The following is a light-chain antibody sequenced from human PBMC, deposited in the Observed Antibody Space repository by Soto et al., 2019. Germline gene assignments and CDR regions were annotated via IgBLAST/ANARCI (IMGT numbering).Light chain of an antibody. Sequence: QSVLPQPPSASGTPGQRVTISCSTSSSNLGDNTVNWYQQVPGTAPKLLIYSYDQRPSGVPDRFSGSKSGTSASLAISGLQSEDEADYYCAAWDASLDGYVFGTGTKLTVL. J-gene: IGLJ1*01. CDR3: AAWDASLDGYV. CDR1: SSNLGDNT. V-gene: IGLV1-44*01. CDR2: SYD.